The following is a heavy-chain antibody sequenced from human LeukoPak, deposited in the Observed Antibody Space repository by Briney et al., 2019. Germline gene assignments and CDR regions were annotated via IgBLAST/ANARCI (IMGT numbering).Heavy chain of an antibody. Sequence: PSETLSLTCTVSGGSISSSSYYWGWIRQPPGKGLEWIGSIYYSGSTYYNPSPKSRVTISVDTSKNQFSLKLSSVTAADTAVYYCASLAIFHNPYYYYYMDVWGKGTTVTVSS. CDR3: ASLAIFHNPYYYYYMDV. D-gene: IGHD3-3*01. CDR1: GGSISSSSYY. CDR2: IYYSGST. V-gene: IGHV4-39*01. J-gene: IGHJ6*03.